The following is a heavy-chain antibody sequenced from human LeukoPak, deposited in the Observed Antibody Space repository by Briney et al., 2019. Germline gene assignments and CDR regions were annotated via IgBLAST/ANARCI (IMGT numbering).Heavy chain of an antibody. CDR2: IYYSGST. CDR3: AREKEANWFDP. V-gene: IGHV4-59*01. CDR1: GGSISSYY. Sequence: SETLSLTCTVSGGSISSYYWSWIRQPPGKGLEWIGYIYYSGSTNYNPSLKSRVTISVDTSKNQFSLELSSVTAADTAVYYCAREKEANWFDPWGQGTLVTVSS. J-gene: IGHJ5*02.